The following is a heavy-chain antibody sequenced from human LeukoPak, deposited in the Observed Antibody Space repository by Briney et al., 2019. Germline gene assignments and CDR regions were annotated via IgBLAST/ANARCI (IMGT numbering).Heavy chain of an antibody. V-gene: IGHV5-51*01. CDR3: ARHKSAYSYED. CDR2: IFPVDSDT. J-gene: IGHJ4*02. Sequence: EESLKISCQGSGYNFATDSIGWVPQMPGKGLEWMGIIFPVDSDTRYNPSFQGQVTISSDKSITTAYLQWSSLKASDTAMYYCARHKSAYSYEDWGQGTLVTVSS. CDR1: GYNFATDS. D-gene: IGHD5-18*01.